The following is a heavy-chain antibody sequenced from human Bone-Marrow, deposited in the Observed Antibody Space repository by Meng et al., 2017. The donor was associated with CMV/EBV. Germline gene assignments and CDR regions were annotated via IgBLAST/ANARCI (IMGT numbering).Heavy chain of an antibody. J-gene: IGHJ4*02. Sequence: CAASGFTLSEFFVSWIRQAPGKGLEWISYISHSITYSDYADSVKGRFSMSRDDGKNLVYLEMNSLRAEDTGVYYCARGSIHTAGLLDYWGPGTLVTVSS. CDR2: ISHSITYS. D-gene: IGHD6-13*01. CDR1: GFTLSEFF. CDR3: ARGSIHTAGLLDY. V-gene: IGHV3-11*06.